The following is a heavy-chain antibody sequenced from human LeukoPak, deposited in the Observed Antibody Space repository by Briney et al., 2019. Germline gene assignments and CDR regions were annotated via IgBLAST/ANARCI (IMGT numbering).Heavy chain of an antibody. CDR2: IYYSGNT. D-gene: IGHD6-13*01. V-gene: IGHV4-39*01. CDR1: GGSISTSGHY. J-gene: IGHJ4*02. CDR3: ARGWYSSSWLH. Sequence: PSETLSLTCTDSGGSISTSGHYWGWIRQPPGKGLEWIGSIYYSGNTYYNSSLKSRVTISVDTSKNQFSLNLDSMTVADTAVYYCARGWYSSSWLHWGQGTLVTVSS.